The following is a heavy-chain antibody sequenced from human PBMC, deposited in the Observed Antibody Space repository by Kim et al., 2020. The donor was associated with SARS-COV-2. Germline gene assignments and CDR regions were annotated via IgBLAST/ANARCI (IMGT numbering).Heavy chain of an antibody. CDR1: GFTFNNYG. Sequence: GGSLRLSCAASGFTFNNYGMHWVRQAPGKGLEWVAFISYEGSKKQYLDSMKGRFTVSRDYSKNTLYLQMNNLTAEDTAGYYCAKQGYIFELYTYYGIDLWGQETTVTVSS. CDR3: AKQGYIFELYTYYGIDL. CDR2: ISYEGSKK. J-gene: IGHJ6*02. D-gene: IGHD5-12*01. V-gene: IGHV3-30*18.